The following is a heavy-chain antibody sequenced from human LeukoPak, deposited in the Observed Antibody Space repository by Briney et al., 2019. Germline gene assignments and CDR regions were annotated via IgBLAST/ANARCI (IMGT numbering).Heavy chain of an antibody. D-gene: IGHD4-23*01. Sequence: TPGESLKISFKGSGXSFTSYCISWVRQMPGKGLEWMGRIDPSDTYTNYSPSFQGHVTISSDKSVTTAYLQWSSLKASDTAMYYCARHVDTTVVTSTFDYWGQGTLVTVPS. V-gene: IGHV5-10-1*01. J-gene: IGHJ4*02. CDR1: GXSFTSYC. CDR2: IDPSDTYT. CDR3: ARHVDTTVVTSTFDY.